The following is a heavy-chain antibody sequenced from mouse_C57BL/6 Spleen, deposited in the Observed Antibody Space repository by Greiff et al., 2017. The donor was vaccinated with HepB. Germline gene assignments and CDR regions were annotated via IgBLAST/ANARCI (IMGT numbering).Heavy chain of an antibody. CDR3: ARVIGSSDAMDY. Sequence: EVQLQQSGPELVKPGASVKIPCKASGYTFTDYNMDWVKQSHGKSLEWIGDINPNNGGTIYNQKFKGKATLTVDKSSSTAYMELRSLTSEDTAVYYCARVIGSSDAMDYWGQGTSVTVSS. CDR2: INPNNGGT. CDR1: GYTFTDYN. D-gene: IGHD1-1*01. V-gene: IGHV1-18*01. J-gene: IGHJ4*01.